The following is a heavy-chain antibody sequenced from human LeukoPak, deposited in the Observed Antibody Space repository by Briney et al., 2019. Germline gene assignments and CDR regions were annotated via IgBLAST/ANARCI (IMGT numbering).Heavy chain of an antibody. Sequence: PSETLSLTCAVSGGSISTNNWWSWVRQPPGKGLEWIGEIYHSGSTDYNPSLKSRVTISVDTSKNQFSLKLSSVTAAHTAVYYCARHLFVGADIIDAFDIWGQGTMVTVSS. CDR1: GGSISTNNW. CDR2: IYHSGST. J-gene: IGHJ3*02. V-gene: IGHV4-4*02. D-gene: IGHD1-26*01. CDR3: ARHLFVGADIIDAFDI.